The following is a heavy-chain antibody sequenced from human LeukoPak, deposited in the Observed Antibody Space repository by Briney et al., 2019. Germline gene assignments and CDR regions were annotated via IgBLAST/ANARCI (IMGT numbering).Heavy chain of an antibody. CDR3: ARVVVPAARRRPDWFDP. V-gene: IGHV4-30-4*08. CDR1: GGSISSGDYY. D-gene: IGHD2-2*01. CDR2: IYYSGST. J-gene: IGHJ5*02. Sequence: PSETLSLTCTVSGGSISSGDYYWSWIRQPPGKGLEWIGYIYYSGSTYYNPSLKSRGTISVDTSKNQSSLKLSSVTAADTAVYYCARVVVPAARRRPDWFDPWGQGTLVTVSS.